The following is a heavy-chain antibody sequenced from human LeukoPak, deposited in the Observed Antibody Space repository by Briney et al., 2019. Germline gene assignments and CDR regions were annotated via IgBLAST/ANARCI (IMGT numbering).Heavy chain of an antibody. J-gene: IGHJ4*02. CDR1: GGSISSYY. CDR3: ARRDAIGRLDY. Sequence: SETLSLTCTVSGGSISSYYWSWIRQPPGKGLEWIGYIYYSGSTNYNPSLKSRVSISVDTSKNQFSPKLSSVTAADTALYYCARRDAIGRLDYWGQGTLVTVSS. D-gene: IGHD3-22*01. CDR2: IYYSGST. V-gene: IGHV4-59*08.